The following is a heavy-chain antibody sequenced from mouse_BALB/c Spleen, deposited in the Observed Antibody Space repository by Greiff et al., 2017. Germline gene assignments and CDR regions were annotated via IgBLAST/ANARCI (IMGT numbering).Heavy chain of an antibody. Sequence: EVHLVESGTVLARPGASVKMSCKASGYTFTSYWMHWVKQRPGQGLEWIGAIYPGNSDTSYNQKFKGKAKLTAVTSTSTAYMELSSLTNEDSAVYYCTRSYYGNPYWYFDVWGAGTTVTVSS. CDR2: IYPGNSDT. CDR1: GYTFTSYW. CDR3: TRSYYGNPYWYFDV. J-gene: IGHJ1*01. D-gene: IGHD2-10*01. V-gene: IGHV1-5*01.